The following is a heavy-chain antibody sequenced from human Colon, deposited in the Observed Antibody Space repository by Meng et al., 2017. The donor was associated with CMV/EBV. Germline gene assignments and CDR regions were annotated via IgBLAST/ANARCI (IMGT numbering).Heavy chain of an antibody. Sequence: GGSLRLSCAASGFSFSTYSMNWVRQAPGKGLEWVSSMSTSSSYRYYADSVKGRFTISRDNAKNSLYLQMNSLRAEDTAVYYCARDRRVCTGNSCYGYYYGMDVWGQGATVTVSS. CDR2: MSTSSSYR. D-gene: IGHD2-2*01. J-gene: IGHJ6*02. CDR3: ARDRRVCTGNSCYGYYYGMDV. CDR1: GFSFSTYS. V-gene: IGHV3-21*01.